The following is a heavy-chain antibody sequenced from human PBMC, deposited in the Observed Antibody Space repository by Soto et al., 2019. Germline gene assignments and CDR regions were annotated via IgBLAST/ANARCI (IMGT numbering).Heavy chain of an antibody. CDR1: GFTFSNYI. Sequence: EVQLLESGGGLVQPGGSLRLSCAASGFTFSNYIMNWVRQVPGKGLEWVSAIHLGGTPIFYGDSVRGRFTISRDDSRNTLYPQWKSLTAGYSTVYYCAKHMRISYSGGRDSGGQGTLITVS. CDR2: IHLGGTPI. J-gene: IGHJ4*02. D-gene: IGHD2-21*02. CDR3: AKHMRISYSGGRDS. V-gene: IGHV3-23*01.